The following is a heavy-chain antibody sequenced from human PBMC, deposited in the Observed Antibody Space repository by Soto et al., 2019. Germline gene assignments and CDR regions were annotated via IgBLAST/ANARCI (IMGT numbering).Heavy chain of an antibody. V-gene: IGHV1-46*01. Sequence: QVQLVQSGTEVKKPGASVKVSCKASGYTFLDFYIHWVRQAPGQGLEWMGFINPSGGGTTYAQKFQCRLTMTRDTSTSTVYMELISLRSADTATYYCARDKPFSAGYWGQGTLVT. CDR2: INPSGGGT. D-gene: IGHD3-3*02. CDR3: ARDKPFSAGY. CDR1: GYTFLDFY. J-gene: IGHJ4*02.